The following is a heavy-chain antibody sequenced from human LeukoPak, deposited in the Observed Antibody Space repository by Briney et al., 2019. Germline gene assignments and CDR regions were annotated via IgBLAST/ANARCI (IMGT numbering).Heavy chain of an antibody. CDR2: IYYSGST. CDR1: GSSISSSNW. D-gene: IGHD3/OR15-3a*01. J-gene: IGHJ4*02. CDR3: TRNPGLGLAENDY. Sequence: SDTLSLTCAVSGSSISSSNWWGWIRQPPGKGLEWIGYIYYSGSTYYNPSLKSRVTMSVDTSKSQFSLKLSSVTAVDTAVYYCTRNPGLGLAENDYWGQGTLVTVSS. V-gene: IGHV4-28*01.